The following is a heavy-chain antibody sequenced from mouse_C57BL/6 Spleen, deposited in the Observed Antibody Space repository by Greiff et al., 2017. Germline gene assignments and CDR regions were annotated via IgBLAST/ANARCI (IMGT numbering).Heavy chain of an antibody. Sequence: QVQLKQPGAELVKPGASVKLSCKASGYTFTSYWMHWVKQRPGQGLAWIGMIHPNSGSTNYNEKFKSKATLTVDTSSSTAYMQRSSLTSEDSAVYDCAYYGSGYFDVWGTGTTVAVSS. D-gene: IGHD1-1*01. V-gene: IGHV1-64*01. CDR1: GYTFTSYW. CDR3: AYYGSGYFDV. J-gene: IGHJ1*03. CDR2: IHPNSGST.